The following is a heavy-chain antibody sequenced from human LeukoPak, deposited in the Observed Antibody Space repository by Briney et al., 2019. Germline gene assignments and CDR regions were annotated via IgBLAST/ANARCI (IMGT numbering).Heavy chain of an antibody. Sequence: GGSLRLSCAASGFTFTDFWMRWVRQAPGKGLEWVVITGEDGREKYYEDSLKGRVTISRDNARKSLYLEMNSLRAEDTAVYYCARDFHYDRSGSGYALDIWGRGTMVTVSS. J-gene: IGHJ3*02. V-gene: IGHV3-7*01. CDR2: TGEDGREK. CDR1: GFTFTDFW. D-gene: IGHD3-22*01. CDR3: ARDFHYDRSGSGYALDI.